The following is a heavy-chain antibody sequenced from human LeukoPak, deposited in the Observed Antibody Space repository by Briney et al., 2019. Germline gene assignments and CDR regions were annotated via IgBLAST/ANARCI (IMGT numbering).Heavy chain of an antibody. CDR3: ARDGAHRNYYGSGSYYLG. J-gene: IGHJ4*02. CDR2: ISSSGSTI. Sequence: GGSLRLSCAASGFTFSDYYMSWIRQAPGKGLEWVSYISSSGSTIYYADSVKGRFTISRDNAKNSLYLQMNSLRAEDTAVYYCARDGAHRNYYGSGSYYLGWGQGTLVTVSS. CDR1: GFTFSDYY. D-gene: IGHD3-10*01. V-gene: IGHV3-11*01.